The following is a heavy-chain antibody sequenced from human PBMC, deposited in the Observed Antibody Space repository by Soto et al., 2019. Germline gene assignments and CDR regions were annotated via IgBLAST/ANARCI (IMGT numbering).Heavy chain of an antibody. CDR3: ARDSDCCSTSCYGEPYYYYGMDV. CDR2: IIPIFGTA. J-gene: IGHJ6*02. D-gene: IGHD2-2*01. Sequence: QVQLVQSGAEVKKPGSSVKVSCKASGGTFSSYAISWVRQAPGQGLEWMGGIIPIFGTANYAQKFQGRVTITADESTSTAYMELSSLRSEDTAVYYCARDSDCCSTSCYGEPYYYYGMDVWGQGTTVTVSS. CDR1: GGTFSSYA. V-gene: IGHV1-69*01.